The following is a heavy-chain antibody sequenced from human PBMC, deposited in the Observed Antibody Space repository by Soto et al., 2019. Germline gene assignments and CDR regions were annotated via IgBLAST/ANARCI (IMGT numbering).Heavy chain of an antibody. V-gene: IGHV4-59*01. CDR1: GAYMRGFY. CDR3: ARDNGNYDFDF. Sequence: QVQLQESGPGLVKPSDTLSLTCTVSGAYMRGFYWHWIRQPPGQGLEWIGYIYYSGSSSYNPSLKSRVTISLDTSKSQFSLELSSVTAADTAFYYCARDNGNYDFDFWGQVTLVTVSS. CDR2: IYYSGSS. D-gene: IGHD1-7*01. J-gene: IGHJ4*02.